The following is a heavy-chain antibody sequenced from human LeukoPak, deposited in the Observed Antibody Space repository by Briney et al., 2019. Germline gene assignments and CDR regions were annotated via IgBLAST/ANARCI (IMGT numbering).Heavy chain of an antibody. D-gene: IGHD2-15*01. CDR2: INPNGGVT. Sequence: ASVKVSCKASGYTFTCYYMHWVRQAPGQGLEWMGWINPNGGVTRYAQRFQGRITMTRYTSINTAYMELSRLRFDDTAVYYCARDKYCGGGTCYYLLFAYWGQGSLVTVSS. CDR3: ARDKYCGGGTCYYLLFAY. V-gene: IGHV1-2*02. J-gene: IGHJ4*02. CDR1: GYTFTCYY.